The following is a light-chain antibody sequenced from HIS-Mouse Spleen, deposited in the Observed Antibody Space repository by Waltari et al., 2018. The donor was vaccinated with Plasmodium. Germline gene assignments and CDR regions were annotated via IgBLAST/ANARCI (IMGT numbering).Light chain of an antibody. Sequence: DIVMTQSPDSLAVSLDERATINCKSSQSVLYSSNNKNYLAWYQQKPGQPPKLLIYWASTRESGVPDRFSGSGSGTDFTLTISSPQAEDVAVYYCQQYYSTPWTFGQGTKVEIK. J-gene: IGKJ1*01. V-gene: IGKV4-1*01. CDR2: WAS. CDR1: QSVLYSSNNKNY. CDR3: QQYYSTPWT.